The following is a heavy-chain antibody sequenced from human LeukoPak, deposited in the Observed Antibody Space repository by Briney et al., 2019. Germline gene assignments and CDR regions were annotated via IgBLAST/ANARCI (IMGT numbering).Heavy chain of an antibody. CDR1: GGTFSSYA. CDR3: AIRSVEMATIPDY. Sequence: SVKVSCKASGGTFSSYAISWVRQAPGQGLEWMGGIIPIFGTANYAQKFQGRVTITTDESTSTAYTELSSLRSEDTAVYYCAIRSVEMATIPDYWGQGTPVTVSS. D-gene: IGHD5-24*01. J-gene: IGHJ4*02. CDR2: IIPIFGTA. V-gene: IGHV1-69*05.